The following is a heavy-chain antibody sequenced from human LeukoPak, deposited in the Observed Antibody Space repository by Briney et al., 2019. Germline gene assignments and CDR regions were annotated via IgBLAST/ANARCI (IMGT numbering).Heavy chain of an antibody. CDR1: GFTFISYT. CDR2: VSGSSGYI. J-gene: IGHJ2*01. V-gene: IGHV3-21*01. CDR3: ARALIVGAADGWYFDL. Sequence: GGSLRLSCAASGFTFISYTMDWVRQAPGKGLEWVSSVSGSSGYIYYADSVKGRFTISRDNAKNSLYLQMNSLRAEDTAVYFCARALIVGAADGWYFDLWGRGTLVTVSS. D-gene: IGHD1-26*01.